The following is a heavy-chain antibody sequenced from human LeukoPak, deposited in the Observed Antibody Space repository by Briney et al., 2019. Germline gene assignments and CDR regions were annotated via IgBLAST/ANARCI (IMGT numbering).Heavy chain of an antibody. J-gene: IGHJ6*03. V-gene: IGHV4-61*02. D-gene: IGHD5-18*01. CDR1: GGSISSGSYY. CDR3: ARTTEGGYTYDYFYYYYMDV. CDR2: IYTSGST. Sequence: PSETLSLTCTVSGGSISSGSYYWSWIRQPAGKGLEWIGRIYTSGSTNYNPSLKSRVTISVDTSKNQFSLKLSSVTAADTAVYYCARTTEGGYTYDYFYYYYMDVWGKGTTVTISS.